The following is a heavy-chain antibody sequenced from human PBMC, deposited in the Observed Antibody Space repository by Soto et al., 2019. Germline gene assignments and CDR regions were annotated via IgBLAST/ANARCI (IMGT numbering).Heavy chain of an antibody. Sequence: ASVKVSCKASGYTFTGYYIHWVRQAPGQGLEWMGGFNPNSGGTNYAQKFQGWVTMTRDTSISTAYMELSRLRSDDTAVYYCARDGVPQQRIQDGDYYYSGMDVWGQGTTVTVSS. J-gene: IGHJ6*02. V-gene: IGHV1-2*04. CDR2: FNPNSGGT. CDR1: GYTFTGYY. CDR3: ARDGVPQQRIQDGDYYYSGMDV. D-gene: IGHD6-25*01.